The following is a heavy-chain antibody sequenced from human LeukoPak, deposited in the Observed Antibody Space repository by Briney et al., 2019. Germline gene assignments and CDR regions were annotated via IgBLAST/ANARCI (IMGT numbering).Heavy chain of an antibody. Sequence: SVKVSCKASGGTFSSYTISWVRQAPGQGLEWMGRIIPILGIANYAQKFQGRVTITADKSTSTAYMELSSLRSEDTAVYYCARGPGMVYAIEGPDYHYYYMDVWGKGTTVTVSS. V-gene: IGHV1-69*02. D-gene: IGHD2-8*01. J-gene: IGHJ6*03. CDR1: GGTFSSYT. CDR2: IIPILGIA. CDR3: ARGPGMVYAIEGPDYHYYYMDV.